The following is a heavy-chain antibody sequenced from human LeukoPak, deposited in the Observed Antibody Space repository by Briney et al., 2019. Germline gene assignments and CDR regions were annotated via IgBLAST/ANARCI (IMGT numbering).Heavy chain of an antibody. CDR1: GGSFSGYY. CDR3: ARGLRYCSSTSCYEFDY. Sequence: SETLSLTCAVYGGSFSGYYWSWIRQPPGKGLEWIGEINHSGSTNYNPSLTSRVTISVDTSKNQFSLKLSSVTAADTAVYYCARGLRYCSSTSCYEFDYWGQGTLVTVSS. D-gene: IGHD2-2*01. V-gene: IGHV4-34*01. J-gene: IGHJ4*02. CDR2: INHSGST.